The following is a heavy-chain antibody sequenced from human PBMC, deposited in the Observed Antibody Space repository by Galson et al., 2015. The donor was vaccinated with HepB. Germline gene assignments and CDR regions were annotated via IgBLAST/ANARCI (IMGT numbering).Heavy chain of an antibody. D-gene: IGHD5-18*01. CDR1: GYTFTSYY. CDR2: INPSGGST. V-gene: IGHV1-46*01. CDR3: ARFGRGYSYGPYYFDY. J-gene: IGHJ4*02. Sequence: SVKVSCKASGYTFTSYYMHWVRQAPGQGLEWMGIINPSGGSTSYAQKLQGRVTMTRDTSTSTVYMELSSLRSEDTAVYYCARFGRGYSYGPYYFDYWGQGTLVTVSS.